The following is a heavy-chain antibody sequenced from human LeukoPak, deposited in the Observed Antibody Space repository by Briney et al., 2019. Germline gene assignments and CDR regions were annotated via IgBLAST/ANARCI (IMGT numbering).Heavy chain of an antibody. D-gene: IGHD3-3*01. Sequence: ASVKVSCKASGYTFTSYDINWVRQATGQGLEWMGWMNPNSGNTGYAQKFQGRVTMTRNTSISTAYMELSSLRSEDTAVYYCARRASVYYDFWSGYPKRGAYFDYWGQGTLVTVSS. CDR1: GYTFTSYD. CDR3: ARRASVYYDFWSGYPKRGAYFDY. CDR2: MNPNSGNT. V-gene: IGHV1-8*01. J-gene: IGHJ4*02.